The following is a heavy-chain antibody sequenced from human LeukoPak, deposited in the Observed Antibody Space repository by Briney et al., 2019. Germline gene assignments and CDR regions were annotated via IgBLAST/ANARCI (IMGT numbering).Heavy chain of an antibody. CDR3: ARGLGTMIVVVIPRFWFDP. Sequence: PSETLSLTCAVYGGSFSGYYWSWIRQPPGKGLEWIGEINHSGSTNYNPSLKSRVTISVDTSKNQFSLKLSSVTAADTAVYYCARGLGTMIVVVIPRFWFDPWGQGTPVTVSS. CDR2: INHSGST. V-gene: IGHV4-34*01. CDR1: GGSFSGYY. D-gene: IGHD3-22*01. J-gene: IGHJ5*02.